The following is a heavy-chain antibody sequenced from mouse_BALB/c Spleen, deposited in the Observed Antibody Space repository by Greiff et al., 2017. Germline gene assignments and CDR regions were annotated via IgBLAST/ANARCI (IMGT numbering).Heavy chain of an antibody. CDR3: ARRTGSYYAMDY. CDR2: ISSGSSTI. D-gene: IGHD4-1*01. CDR1: GFTFSSFG. V-gene: IGHV5-17*02. Sequence: EVKLMESGGGLVQPGGSRKLSCAASGFTFSSFGMHWVRQAPEKGLEWVAYISSGSSTIYYADTVKGRFTISRDNPKNTLFLQMTSLRSEDTAMYYCARRTGSYYAMDYWGQGTSVTVSS. J-gene: IGHJ4*01.